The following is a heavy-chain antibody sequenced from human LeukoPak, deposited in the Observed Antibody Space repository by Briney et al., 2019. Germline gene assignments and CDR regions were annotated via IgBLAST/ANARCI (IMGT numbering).Heavy chain of an antibody. J-gene: IGHJ4*02. Sequence: SETLSLTCTVSGGSISSGGYYWSWIRQHPGKGLEWIGYIYYSGSTYYNPSLKSRVTISVDTSKNQVSLKLSSVTAADTAVYYCARSGADTYYYDSSALDYWGQGTLVTVSS. CDR2: IYYSGST. V-gene: IGHV4-31*03. D-gene: IGHD3-22*01. CDR1: GGSISSGGYY. CDR3: ARSGADTYYYDSSALDY.